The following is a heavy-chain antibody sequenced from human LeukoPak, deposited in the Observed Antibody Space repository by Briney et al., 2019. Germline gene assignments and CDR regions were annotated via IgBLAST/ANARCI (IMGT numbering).Heavy chain of an antibody. J-gene: IGHJ5*02. V-gene: IGHV4-31*03. D-gene: IGHD3-9*01. CDR1: GGSISSGGYY. CDR3: AREGYDILTDRVGWFDP. Sequence: SQTLSLTCTVSGGSISSGGYYWSWIRQHPGKGLEWIGYIYYSGSTYYNPSLKSRVTISVDTSKNQFSLKLSSVTAADTAVYYCAREGYDILTDRVGWFDPWGQGTLVTVSS. CDR2: IYYSGST.